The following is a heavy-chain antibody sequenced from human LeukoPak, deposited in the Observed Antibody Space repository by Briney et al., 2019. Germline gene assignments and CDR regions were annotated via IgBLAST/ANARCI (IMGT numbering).Heavy chain of an antibody. Sequence: VSLNISCQGSADRFTNYWITWVRPVPGKGPELNGRIDPSDSYTNYSPSFHGHVTMSADRSTRTAYLQRSSLKASDTALYFCARPSVANWGPSDAFDIWGQGTMVTVSS. J-gene: IGHJ3*02. CDR3: ARPSVANWGPSDAFDI. V-gene: IGHV5-10-1*01. D-gene: IGHD7-27*01. CDR1: ADRFTNYW. CDR2: IDPSDSYT.